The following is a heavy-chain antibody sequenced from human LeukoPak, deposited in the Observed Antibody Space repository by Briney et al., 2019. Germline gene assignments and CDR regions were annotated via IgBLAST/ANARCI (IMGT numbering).Heavy chain of an antibody. V-gene: IGHV4-59*11. Sequence: SETLSLTCTVSGGSISSHYWSWIRQPPGKGLEWIGYIYYSGSTNYNPSLKSRVAISVDTAKKQVSLRLTSLTAADTAVYYCARDVTVRGSPYRRYFDFWGQGSLVAVSS. CDR3: ARDVTVRGSPYRRYFDF. J-gene: IGHJ4*02. CDR1: GGSISSHY. CDR2: IYYSGST. D-gene: IGHD3-10*01.